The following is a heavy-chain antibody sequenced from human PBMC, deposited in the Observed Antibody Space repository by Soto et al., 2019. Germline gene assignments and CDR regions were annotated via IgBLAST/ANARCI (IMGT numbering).Heavy chain of an antibody. CDR1: GGSISSGGYY. D-gene: IGHD1-26*01. CDR2: IYYSGST. V-gene: IGHV4-31*03. CDR3: AREPVGATSTGLDY. J-gene: IGHJ4*02. Sequence: QVQLQESGPGLVKPSQTLSLTCTVSGGSISSGGYYWSWIRQHPGKGLEWIGYIYYSGSTYYNPSLKSRVTISVDTSKTQFSLKLSSVTAADTAVYYCAREPVGATSTGLDYWGQGTLVTVSS.